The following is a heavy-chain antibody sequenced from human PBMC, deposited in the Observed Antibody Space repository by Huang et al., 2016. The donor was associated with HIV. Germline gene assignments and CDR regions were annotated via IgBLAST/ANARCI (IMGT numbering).Heavy chain of an antibody. CDR1: TFTFGSYW. Sequence: VESGGRSVQPGGSIKLSCVGSTFTFGSYWMSWVRQPPGKWFEWEANNKKDESEKYYVVSVKGRFNISRDNARKVLFLEMDDLRVEDTAIYFCATKTAGMDIWGQGTTVTVSS. V-gene: IGHV3-7*01. J-gene: IGHJ6*02. CDR2: NKKDESEK. D-gene: IGHD1-7*01. CDR3: ATKTAGMDI.